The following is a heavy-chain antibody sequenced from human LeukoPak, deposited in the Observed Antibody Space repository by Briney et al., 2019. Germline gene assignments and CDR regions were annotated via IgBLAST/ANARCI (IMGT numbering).Heavy chain of an antibody. CDR3: AKDGLRDGPTPYWYFDL. CDR2: ISGSGGST. Sequence: PGGSLRLSCAASGFTVSSNYMSWVRQAPGKGLEWVSAISGSGGSTYYADSVKGRFTISRDNSKNTLYLQMNSLRAEDTAVYYCAKDGLRDGPTPYWYFDLWGRGTLVTVSS. CDR1: GFTVSSNY. V-gene: IGHV3-23*01. D-gene: IGHD5-24*01. J-gene: IGHJ2*01.